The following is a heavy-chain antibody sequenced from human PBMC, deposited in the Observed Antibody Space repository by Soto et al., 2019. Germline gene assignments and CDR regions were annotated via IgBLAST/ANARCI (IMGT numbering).Heavy chain of an antibody. J-gene: IGHJ6*03. Sequence: GGSLRLACATSGFILSDCAMNWVRQAPGKGLEWVSYISSSSSVIDYADSVKGRFTVSRDNARNSLYLQMNSLRAEDTAVYYCARDLSWGSNWYYYMDVWGKGTTVTVSS. CDR2: ISSSSSVI. CDR1: GFILSDCA. D-gene: IGHD7-27*01. V-gene: IGHV3-48*01. CDR3: ARDLSWGSNWYYYMDV.